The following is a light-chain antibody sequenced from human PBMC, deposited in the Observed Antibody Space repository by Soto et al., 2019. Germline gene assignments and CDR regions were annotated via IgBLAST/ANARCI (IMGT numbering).Light chain of an antibody. Sequence: QSVLTQPPCVCGSPGQSITISCTGTSSDVGGYNYVSWYQQHPGKAPKLMIYEVSNRPSGVSNRFSGSKSGNTASLTISGLQAEDEADYYCSSYTSSSTYVFGTGTKVTVL. CDR1: SSDVGGYNY. V-gene: IGLV2-14*01. CDR3: SSYTSSSTYV. J-gene: IGLJ1*01. CDR2: EVS.